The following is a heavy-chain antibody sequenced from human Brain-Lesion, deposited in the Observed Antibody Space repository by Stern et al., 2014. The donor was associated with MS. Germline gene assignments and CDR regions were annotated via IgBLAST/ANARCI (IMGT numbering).Heavy chain of an antibody. CDR3: AGEEDIRYCSGGSCTGNWFDP. D-gene: IGHD2-15*01. CDR2: IYYSGNT. CDR1: GGSVSSTSYA. J-gene: IGHJ5*02. Sequence: VQLVESGPGLVKPSETLSLTCTVAGGSVSSTSYAWAWIRQPPGKGLEWIGTIYYSGNTYYSPSLKSRLTISLDTPKNRFPLQRSSVTAADTAVYYCAGEEDIRYCSGGSCTGNWFDPWGQGTLVTVSS. V-gene: IGHV4-39*01.